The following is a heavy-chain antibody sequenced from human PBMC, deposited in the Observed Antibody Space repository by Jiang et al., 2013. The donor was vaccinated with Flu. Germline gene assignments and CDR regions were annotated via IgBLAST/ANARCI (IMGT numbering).Heavy chain of an antibody. Sequence: QLLESGGGVVQSGRSLRLSCVVSGFTFNIYAMYWVRQAPGKGLEWVAVVSYDGSNKFYADSVKGRFTISRDNSKNTLYLQMNSLRGEDTAVYFCAREEGATYYTFDYWGQGTLVTVSS. CDR2: VSYDGSNK. D-gene: IGHD1-26*01. CDR3: AREEGATYYTFDY. CDR1: GFTFNIYA. V-gene: IGHV3-30*04. J-gene: IGHJ4*02.